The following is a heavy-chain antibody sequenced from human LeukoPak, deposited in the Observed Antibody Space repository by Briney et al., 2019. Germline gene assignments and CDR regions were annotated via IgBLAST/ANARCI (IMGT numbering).Heavy chain of an antibody. CDR3: ASPILSPRDYMDV. CDR2: IIPIFGTA. CDR1: GGTFSSYA. D-gene: IGHD3-3*02. J-gene: IGHJ6*03. Sequence: ASVKVSCKASGGTFSSYAISWVRHAPGQGLEWMGGIIPIFGTANYAQKFQGRVTITADESTSTAYMELSSLRSEDTAVYYCASPILSPRDYMDVWGKGTTVTVSS. V-gene: IGHV1-69*13.